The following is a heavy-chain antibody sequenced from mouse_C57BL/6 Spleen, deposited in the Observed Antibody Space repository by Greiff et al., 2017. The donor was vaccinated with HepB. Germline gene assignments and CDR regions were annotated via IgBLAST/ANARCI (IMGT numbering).Heavy chain of an antibody. CDR3: ARRHYYGSSYAMDY. V-gene: IGHV2-2*01. CDR1: GFSLTSYG. J-gene: IGHJ4*01. CDR2: IWSGGST. D-gene: IGHD1-1*01. Sequence: VKLVESGPGLVQPSQSLSITCTVSGFSLTSYGVHWVRQSPGKGLEWLGVIWSGGSTDYNAAFISRLSISKDNSKSQVFFKMNSLQADDTAIYYWARRHYYGSSYAMDYWGQGTSVTVSS.